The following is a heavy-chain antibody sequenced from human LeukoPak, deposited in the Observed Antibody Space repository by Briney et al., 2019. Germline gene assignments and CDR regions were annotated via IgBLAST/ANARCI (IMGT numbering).Heavy chain of an antibody. J-gene: IGHJ4*02. CDR3: ARLTVTTYPFDY. Sequence: SVKVSCKASRGTFSSYAISWVRQAPGQGLEWMGGIIPIFGTANYAQKFQGRVTITADESTSTAYMELSSLRSEDTAVYYCARLTVTTYPFDYWGQGTLVTVSS. CDR2: IIPIFGTA. V-gene: IGHV1-69*13. D-gene: IGHD4-11*01. CDR1: RGTFSSYA.